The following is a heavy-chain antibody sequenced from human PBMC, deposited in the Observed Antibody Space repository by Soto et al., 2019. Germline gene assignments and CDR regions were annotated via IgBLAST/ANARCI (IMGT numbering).Heavy chain of an antibody. V-gene: IGHV3-23*01. D-gene: IGHD1-26*01. J-gene: IGHJ6*02. CDR2: ISGSGDRT. Sequence: EVKLLESGGGLVQPGGSLRLSCAASGFTFSNHAITWVRQAPGKGLEWVSVISGSGDRTYYADSVKGRFTISRDNSKNTLYLQMNSLRAEVTAVYYCASGRGRYFYYGMDVWGQGTTVTVSS. CDR3: ASGRGRYFYYGMDV. CDR1: GFTFSNHA.